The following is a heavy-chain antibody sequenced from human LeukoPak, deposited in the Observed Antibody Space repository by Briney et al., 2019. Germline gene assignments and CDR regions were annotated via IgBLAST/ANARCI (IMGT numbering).Heavy chain of an antibody. CDR3: AKGPHYDSSGYHFDY. D-gene: IGHD3-22*01. Sequence: GGSLRLSCAASGFTFSSYAMSWVRQAPGKGLEWVSAISGSGGSTYYADSVKGRFTISRDNSKNTLYLQMNSLRAEDMAVYYCAKGPHYDSSGYHFDYWGQGTLVTVSS. J-gene: IGHJ4*02. CDR1: GFTFSSYA. CDR2: ISGSGGST. V-gene: IGHV3-23*01.